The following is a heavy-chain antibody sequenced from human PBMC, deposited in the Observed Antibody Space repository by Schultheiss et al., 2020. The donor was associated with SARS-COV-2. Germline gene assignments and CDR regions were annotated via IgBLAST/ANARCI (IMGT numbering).Heavy chain of an antibody. CDR3: ARLKGRDWFDP. CDR1: GDSISSSSYY. V-gene: IGHV4-61*05. Sequence: SQTLSLTCTVSGDSISSSSYYWSWIRQPPGKGLEWIGYIYYSGSTNYNPSLKSRVTISVDTSKNQFSLKLSSVTAADTAVYYCARLKGRDWFDPWGQGTLVTVSS. J-gene: IGHJ5*02. D-gene: IGHD2-15*01. CDR2: IYYSGST.